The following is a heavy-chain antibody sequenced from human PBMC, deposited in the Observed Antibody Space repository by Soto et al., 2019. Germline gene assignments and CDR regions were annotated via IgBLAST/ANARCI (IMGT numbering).Heavy chain of an antibody. V-gene: IGHV3-30-3*01. CDR2: ISYDGSNK. Sequence: QVQLVESGGGVVQPGRSLRLSCAASGFTFSSYAMHWVRQAPGKGLEWVAVISYDGSNKYYADSVKGRFTTSRDNSKNTLYMQMNSLRAEDTAVYYCARDDTGYSSSWYYYWGQGTLVTVSS. J-gene: IGHJ4*02. CDR3: ARDDTGYSSSWYYY. CDR1: GFTFSSYA. D-gene: IGHD6-13*01.